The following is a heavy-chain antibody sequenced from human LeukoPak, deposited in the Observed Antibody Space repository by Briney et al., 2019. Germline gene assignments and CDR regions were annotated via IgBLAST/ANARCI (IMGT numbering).Heavy chain of an antibody. CDR3: ARGFPSTYYDILTGYPRDAFDI. D-gene: IGHD3-9*01. CDR2: MNPNSGNT. V-gene: IGHV1-8*01. J-gene: IGHJ3*02. CDR1: GYTFTSYD. Sequence: GASVKVSCKASGYTFTSYDINWVRQATGQGLVWMGWMNPNSGNTGYAQKFQGRVTITRDTSASTAYMELSSLRSEDTAVYYCARGFPSTYYDILTGYPRDAFDIWGQGTMVTVSS.